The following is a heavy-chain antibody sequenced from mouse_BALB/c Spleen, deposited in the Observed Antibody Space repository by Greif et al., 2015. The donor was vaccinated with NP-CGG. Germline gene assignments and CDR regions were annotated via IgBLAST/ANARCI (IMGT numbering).Heavy chain of an antibody. Sequence: EVQLVESGGGSVQPGGSRKLSCAASGFTFSSFGMHWVRQAPEKGLEWVAYISSGSSTIYYADTVKGRFTISRDNPKNTLFLQMTSLRSEDTAMYYCARPTMISYYAMDYWGQGTSVTVSS. CDR2: ISSGSSTI. CDR1: GFTFSSFG. CDR3: ARPTMISYYAMDY. D-gene: IGHD2-4*01. J-gene: IGHJ4*01. V-gene: IGHV5-17*02.